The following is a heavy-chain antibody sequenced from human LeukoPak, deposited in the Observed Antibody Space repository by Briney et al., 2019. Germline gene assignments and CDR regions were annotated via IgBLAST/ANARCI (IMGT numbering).Heavy chain of an antibody. V-gene: IGHV1-46*01. Sequence: GASVKVSCKASGYTFTSYYMHWVRQAPGQGLEWMGIINPSGGSTSYAQKFQGRVTMTRDMSTSTVYMELSSLRSEDTAVYYCARDIRYYDILTGYNYYYYMDVWGKGTTVTVSS. CDR3: ARDIRYYDILTGYNYYYYMDV. CDR2: INPSGGST. CDR1: GYTFTSYY. D-gene: IGHD3-9*01. J-gene: IGHJ6*03.